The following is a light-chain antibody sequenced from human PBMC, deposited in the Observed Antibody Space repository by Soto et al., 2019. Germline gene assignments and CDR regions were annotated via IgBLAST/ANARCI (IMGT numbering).Light chain of an antibody. V-gene: IGKV3-15*01. CDR2: GAS. CDR1: QSVSSN. CDR3: QQYNNWPRT. J-gene: IGKJ1*01. Sequence: EIDITPSPTTPSVSPGEKDTLSCRASQSVSSNLARYQQKPGQAPRLLIYGASTRATGIPARFSGSGSGSEFTLTISSLQSEDFAVYYCQQYNNWPRTFGQGTKVDIK.